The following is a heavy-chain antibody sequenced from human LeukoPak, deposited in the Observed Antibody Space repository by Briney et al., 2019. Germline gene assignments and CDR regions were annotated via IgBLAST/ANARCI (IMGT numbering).Heavy chain of an antibody. CDR1: GFTFSSYA. J-gene: IGHJ3*02. D-gene: IGHD3-22*01. V-gene: IGHV3-23*01. CDR3: EKGPNSDDTSDAFDI. Sequence: GGSLSLSCAASGFTFSSYAMSWVRQPPGKGLELASAISGSGGSTYYADSVKGRFTISRDNSKNTLYLQMNSLRAEDTAVYYCEKGPNSDDTSDAFDIWGQGTMVTVSS. CDR2: ISGSGGST.